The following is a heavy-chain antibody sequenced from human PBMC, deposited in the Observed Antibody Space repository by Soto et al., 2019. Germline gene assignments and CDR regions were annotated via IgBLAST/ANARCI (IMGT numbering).Heavy chain of an antibody. J-gene: IGHJ4*02. V-gene: IGHV4-34*01. CDR3: AGRPFVHVVGGSTDY. CDR1: GGSFSGYY. Sequence: SETLSLTCAVYGGSFSGYYWSWIRQPPGKGLEWIGEINHSGSTNYNPSLKSRVTISVDTSKNQFSLKLSSVTAADTAVYYCAGRPFVHVVGGSTDYCGQGTLVTVSS. CDR2: INHSGST. D-gene: IGHD2-21*01.